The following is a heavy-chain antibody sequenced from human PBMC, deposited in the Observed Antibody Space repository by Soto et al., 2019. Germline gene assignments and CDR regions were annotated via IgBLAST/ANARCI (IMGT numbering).Heavy chain of an antibody. D-gene: IGHD3-3*01. V-gene: IGHV3-30*18. Sequence: QVQLVESGGGVVQPGGSLRLPCAASGFTFRTYAMHWVRQAPGKGLEWLAVISYDGIHSYYADSVKGRFTISRDNSKNTLYLEMNMLRPEDTAVYYCVKAGWSGFAVLYLCFDHWGQGALVTVSS. CDR2: ISYDGIHS. J-gene: IGHJ4*02. CDR3: VKAGWSGFAVLYLCFDH. CDR1: GFTFRTYA.